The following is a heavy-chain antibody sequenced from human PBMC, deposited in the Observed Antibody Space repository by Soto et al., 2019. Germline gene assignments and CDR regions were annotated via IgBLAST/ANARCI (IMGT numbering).Heavy chain of an antibody. CDR1: GFSLSSHW. V-gene: IGHV3-7*05. J-gene: IGHJ2*01. D-gene: IGHD3-10*01. CDR2: IKQDGSEQ. CDR3: ARGFFGSGSFYADWYFDL. Sequence: EVQLVESGGGLVQPGGSLRLSCVGSGFSLSSHWMSGVRQAPGKGLEWVANIKQDGSEQDYADSVKGRFTISRENAKSSVFLQLNSLRAEDTAVFYCARGFFGSGSFYADWYFDLWGRGTLVTVSS.